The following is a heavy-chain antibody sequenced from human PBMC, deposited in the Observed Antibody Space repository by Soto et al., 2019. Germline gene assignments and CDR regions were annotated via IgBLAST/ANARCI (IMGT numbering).Heavy chain of an antibody. CDR1: GYTFNSYA. D-gene: IGHD3-3*02. V-gene: IGHV1-3*05. CDR2: INVGNGNT. CDR3: ARDAILIYPVAWFDP. J-gene: IGHJ5*02. Sequence: QVQLVQSGAEEKEPGASVKVSCKASGYTFNSYAVHWVRQAPGQGLEWMGWINVGNGNTKYSQKFQGRVTITRDTSASTAYMELSSLISEDTAVYYCARDAILIYPVAWFDPWGQGTLVSVSS.